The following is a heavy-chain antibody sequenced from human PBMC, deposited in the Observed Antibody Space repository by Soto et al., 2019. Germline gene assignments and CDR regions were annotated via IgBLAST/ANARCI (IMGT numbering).Heavy chain of an antibody. CDR2: ITRDGYNK. D-gene: IGHD2-15*01. Sequence: QVQLVESGGGVVQPGRSLRLSCAGSGFIFKNYALNWARQAPGKGLEWVASITRDGYNKYYADSVKGRFTISRDNSRDTLILQMTALTIEDSSVYYCTKSSGGSSSVGMDYWGQGTRVTVSS. J-gene: IGHJ4*02. CDR1: GFIFKNYA. CDR3: TKSSGGSSSVGMDY. V-gene: IGHV3-30*04.